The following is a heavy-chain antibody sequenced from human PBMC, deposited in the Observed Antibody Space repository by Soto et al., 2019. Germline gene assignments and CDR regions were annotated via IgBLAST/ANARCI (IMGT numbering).Heavy chain of an antibody. D-gene: IGHD1-26*01. Sequence: ASVKVSCKASGYTFTRNAIHWVRQAPGQRLEWIGKIDAGNGNTKYSQKLQGRVTITRETSASAAYMELSSLTSEDTVVYYCVRSGRTLSLDYWGQGTQVTVSS. J-gene: IGHJ4*02. V-gene: IGHV1-3*01. CDR3: VRSGRTLSLDY. CDR2: IDAGNGNT. CDR1: GYTFTRNA.